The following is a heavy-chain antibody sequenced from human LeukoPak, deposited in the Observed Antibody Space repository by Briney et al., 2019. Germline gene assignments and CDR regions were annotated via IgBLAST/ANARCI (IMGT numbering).Heavy chain of an antibody. J-gene: IGHJ4*02. D-gene: IGHD3-22*01. CDR1: EFSVGSNY. CDR2: FNPSGRT. Sequence: TGGSLRLSCAASEFSVGSNYMTWIRQPPGKGLERIGKFNPSGRTNYNPSLKSRVTISVDTSKNQFSLKLTSVTAADTAVYYCARHGRYYYDSSGYSIDYWGQGTLVTVSS. CDR3: ARHGRYYYDSSGYSIDY. V-gene: IGHV4-34*01.